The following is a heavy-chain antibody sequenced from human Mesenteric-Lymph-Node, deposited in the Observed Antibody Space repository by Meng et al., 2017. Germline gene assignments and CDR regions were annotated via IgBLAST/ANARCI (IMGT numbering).Heavy chain of an antibody. CDR3: AKDSESGYITMVRGGRPD. V-gene: IGHV3-23*01. D-gene: IGHD3-10*01. Sequence: GESLKISCAASGFTFNSYGMTWVRQAPGKGLKWVSAISGSGGSTYYADSVKGRFTISRDNSKNTLYLQMNSLRAEDTAVYYCAKDSESGYITMVRGGRPDWGQGTLVTVSS. J-gene: IGHJ4*02. CDR1: GFTFNSYG. CDR2: ISGSGGST.